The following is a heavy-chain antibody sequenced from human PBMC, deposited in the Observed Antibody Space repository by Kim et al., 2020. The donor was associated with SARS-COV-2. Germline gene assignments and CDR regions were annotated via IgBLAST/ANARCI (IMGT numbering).Heavy chain of an antibody. CDR1: GFTFSGSA. Sequence: GGSLRLSCAASGFTFSGSAMHWVRQASGKGLEWVGRIRSKANSYATAYAASVKGRFTISRDDSKNTAYLQMNSLKTEDTAVYYCTVMYYDFWSGYQRDPDYYYYGMDVWGQGTTVTVSS. D-gene: IGHD3-3*01. CDR2: IRSKANSYAT. J-gene: IGHJ6*02. CDR3: TVMYYDFWSGYQRDPDYYYYGMDV. V-gene: IGHV3-73*01.